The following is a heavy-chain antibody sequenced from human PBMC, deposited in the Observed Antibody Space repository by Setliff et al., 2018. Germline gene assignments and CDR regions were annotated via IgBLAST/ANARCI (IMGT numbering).Heavy chain of an antibody. Sequence: SETLSLTCTVSGGSISSGGYYWSWIRQSPGRGLEYIGYVYYNGAADYSPSLKSRVTLSVDTSKNQFSLKLTSVTAADTAVYYCVRTDYSDGSYSMDVWGKGTTVTVSS. CDR1: GGSISSGGYY. CDR2: VYYNGAA. D-gene: IGHD3-10*01. J-gene: IGHJ6*03. V-gene: IGHV4-61*08. CDR3: VRTDYSDGSYSMDV.